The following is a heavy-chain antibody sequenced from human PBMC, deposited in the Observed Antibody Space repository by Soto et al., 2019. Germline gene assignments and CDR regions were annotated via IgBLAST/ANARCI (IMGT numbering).Heavy chain of an antibody. CDR2: ISGSGGST. CDR3: AKSPSIAVYYYYMDV. CDR1: GVSFSSYA. J-gene: IGHJ6*03. D-gene: IGHD6-19*01. V-gene: IGHV3-23*01. Sequence: GGSLRLSCAASGVSFSSYAMTWVRQAPGKELEWVSAISGSGGSTYYADSVKGRFTISRDNSKNTLYLQMNSLRAEDTAVYYCAKSPSIAVYYYYMDVWGKGTTVTVSS.